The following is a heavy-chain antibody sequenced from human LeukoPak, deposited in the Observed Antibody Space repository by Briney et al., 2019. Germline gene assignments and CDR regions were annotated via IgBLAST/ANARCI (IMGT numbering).Heavy chain of an antibody. J-gene: IGHJ6*03. CDR3: ARYYYDSSGYLPYYYYYYMDV. CDR2: INPSGGST. CDR1: GYTFTSYY. Sequence: ASEKVSCKASGYTFTSYYMHWVRQAPGQGLEWMGIINPSGGSTSYAQKFQGRVTMTRDTSTSTVYMELSSLRSEDTAVYYCARYYYDSSGYLPYYYYYYMDVWGKGTTVTVSS. V-gene: IGHV1-46*01. D-gene: IGHD3-22*01.